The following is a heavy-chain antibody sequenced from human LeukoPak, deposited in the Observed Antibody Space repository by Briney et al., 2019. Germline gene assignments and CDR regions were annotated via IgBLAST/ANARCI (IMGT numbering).Heavy chain of an antibody. J-gene: IGHJ6*03. CDR1: GGSISSYY. CDR2: IYYSGST. Sequence: SETLSLTCAVHGGSISSYYWSWIRQPPGKGLEWIGYIYYSGSTNYNPSLKSRVTISVDTSKNQFSLKLSSVTAADTAVYYCARRSEYQLPTRSIYYYYYMDVWGKGTTVTVSS. CDR3: ARRSEYQLPTRSIYYYYYMDV. D-gene: IGHD2-2*01. V-gene: IGHV4-59*01.